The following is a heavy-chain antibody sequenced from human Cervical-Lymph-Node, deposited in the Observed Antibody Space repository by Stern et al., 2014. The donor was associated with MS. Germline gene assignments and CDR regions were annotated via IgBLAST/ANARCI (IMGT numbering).Heavy chain of an antibody. CDR1: GITLSNSA. J-gene: IGHJ4*02. V-gene: IGHV3-73*01. D-gene: IGHD3-9*01. Sequence: EDQLVESGGGVVQPGGSLKLSCAASGITLSNSAVHWVRQAPGKGLEWVGRIRTKPHSYATAYAASVGDRFTISRDDSKNMAYLQMNSLKTEDTAVYYCTSEPLDWTYYFDHWGQGTLLTVSS. CDR2: IRTKPHSYAT. CDR3: TSEPLDWTYYFDH.